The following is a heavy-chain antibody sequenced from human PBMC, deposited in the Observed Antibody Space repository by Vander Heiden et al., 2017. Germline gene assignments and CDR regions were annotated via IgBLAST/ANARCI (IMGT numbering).Heavy chain of an antibody. CDR3: AKRASSWYILEAFDI. Sequence: EVQLLESGGGLVQPGGSLRLSCAASGFTFRGYAMGWVRQAPGKGLEWVSAISGSGGSTYYADSVKGRFTISRDNSKNTLYLQMNSLRAEDTAVYYCAKRASSWYILEAFDIWGQGTMVTVSS. CDR2: ISGSGGST. D-gene: IGHD6-13*01. V-gene: IGHV3-23*01. J-gene: IGHJ3*02. CDR1: GFTFRGYA.